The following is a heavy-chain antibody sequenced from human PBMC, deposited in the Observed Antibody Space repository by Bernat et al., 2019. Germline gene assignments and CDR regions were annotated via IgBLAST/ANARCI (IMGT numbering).Heavy chain of an antibody. CDR2: IYHSGST. CDR1: GGSISSSNW. Sequence: QVQLQESGPGLVKPSGTLSLTCAVSGGSISSSNWWSWVRQPPGKGLEWFGEIYHSGSTNYNPSLKSRVTISVDKSKNQFSLKLSSVTAADTAVYYCARIDWGWYGEEGYYYYYGMDVWGQGTTVTVSS. V-gene: IGHV4-4*02. D-gene: IGHD3-10*01. J-gene: IGHJ6*02. CDR3: ARIDWGWYGEEGYYYYYGMDV.